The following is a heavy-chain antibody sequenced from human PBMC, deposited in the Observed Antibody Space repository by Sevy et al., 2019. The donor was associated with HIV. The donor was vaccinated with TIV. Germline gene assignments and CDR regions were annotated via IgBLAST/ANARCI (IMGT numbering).Heavy chain of an antibody. CDR2: IDPSDSST. J-gene: IGHJ5*01. D-gene: IGHD2-21*01. Sequence: GESLKISCKGSGYRFTNYWISWVRQMPGKGLEWMGSIDPSDSSTKYSPSFQGHVTISADKSITTAYLQWSSLKASDTAIYYCTRFDCGGDCDPYWFDSWGQGSLVTVSS. CDR1: GYRFTNYW. V-gene: IGHV5-10-1*01. CDR3: TRFDCGGDCDPYWFDS.